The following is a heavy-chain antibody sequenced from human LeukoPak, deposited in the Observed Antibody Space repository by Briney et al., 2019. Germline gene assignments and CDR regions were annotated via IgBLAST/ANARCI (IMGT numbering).Heavy chain of an antibody. CDR2: IQFDGSNK. Sequence: PGGSLRLSCAASGFTLSSYTLSWVRQAPGKGLEWVTFIQFDGSNKYYADSVKGRFTISRDNSKYTLYLQLNSLRAEDTAAYYCAKAPGAARPAFDYWGQGTLVTVSS. CDR3: AKAPGAARPAFDY. J-gene: IGHJ4*02. CDR1: GFTLSSYT. D-gene: IGHD6-6*01. V-gene: IGHV3-30*02.